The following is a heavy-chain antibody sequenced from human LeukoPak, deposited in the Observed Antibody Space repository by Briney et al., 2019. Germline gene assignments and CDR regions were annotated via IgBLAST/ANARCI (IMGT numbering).Heavy chain of an antibody. Sequence: SETLSLTCTVSGGSISGYHWSWIRQPPGKGLEWIGYIHYSGGTTYYNPSLKSRVTISVDTSKNQFSLSLSSVTAADTAVYYCARITFVVEGCGMDVWGQGTTVTVSS. CDR3: ARITFVVEGCGMDV. J-gene: IGHJ6*02. D-gene: IGHD2-21*01. V-gene: IGHV4-59*08. CDR1: GGSISGYH. CDR2: IHYSGGT.